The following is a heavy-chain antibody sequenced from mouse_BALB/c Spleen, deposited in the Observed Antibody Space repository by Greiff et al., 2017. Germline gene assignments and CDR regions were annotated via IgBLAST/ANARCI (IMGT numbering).Heavy chain of an antibody. CDR1: GFNIKDTY. V-gene: IGHV14-3*02. D-gene: IGHD1-1*02. J-gene: IGHJ3*01. CDR2: IDPANGNT. CDR3: ASSYGSYGAY. Sequence: VQLKQSGAELVKPGASVKLSCTASGFNIKDTYMNWVKQRPEQGLEWIGRIDPANGNTKYDPKFQGKATITADTSSNTAYLQLSSLTSEDTAVYYCASSYGSYGAYWGQGTLVTVSA.